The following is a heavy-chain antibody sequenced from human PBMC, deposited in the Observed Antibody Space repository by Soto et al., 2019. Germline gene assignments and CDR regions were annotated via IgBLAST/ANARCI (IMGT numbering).Heavy chain of an antibody. CDR2: IIPILGIA. D-gene: IGHD3-10*01. Sequence: QVQLVQSGAEVKKPGSSVKVSCKASGGTFSSYTISWVRQAPGQGLEWMGRIIPILGIANYAQKFQGRVTITADKSTSTAYMELSSLRSEDTAVYYCARGYNGIYYGMDVWGQGTTVIVSS. J-gene: IGHJ6*02. V-gene: IGHV1-69*02. CDR3: ARGYNGIYYGMDV. CDR1: GGTFSSYT.